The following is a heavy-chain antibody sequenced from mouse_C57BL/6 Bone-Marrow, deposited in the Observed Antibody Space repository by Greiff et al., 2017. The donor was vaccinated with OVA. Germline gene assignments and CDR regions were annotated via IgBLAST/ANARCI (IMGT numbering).Heavy chain of an antibody. D-gene: IGHD1-1*01. J-gene: IGHJ2*01. CDR1: GYTFTSYG. Sequence: VQLQQSGAELARPGASVKLSCKASGYTFTSYGTSWVKQRTGQGLEWIGEIYPRSGNTYYNEKFKGKATLTADKSSSTAYMELRSLTSEDSAVYFCARGGIYYGSSYLDYWGQGTTLTVSS. CDR2: IYPRSGNT. CDR3: ARGGIYYGSSYLDY. V-gene: IGHV1-81*01.